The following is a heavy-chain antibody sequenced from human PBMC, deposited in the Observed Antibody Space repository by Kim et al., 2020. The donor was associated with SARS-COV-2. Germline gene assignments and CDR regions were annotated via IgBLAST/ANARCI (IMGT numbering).Heavy chain of an antibody. D-gene: IGHD5-12*01. CDR3: AKGKATGKVDWFVP. Sequence: AVSVMGRFTISGDNSRNTLALQMNSLRVEDTAIYYCAKGKATGKVDWFVPWGQGTLVTVSS. J-gene: IGHJ5*02. V-gene: IGHV3-23*01.